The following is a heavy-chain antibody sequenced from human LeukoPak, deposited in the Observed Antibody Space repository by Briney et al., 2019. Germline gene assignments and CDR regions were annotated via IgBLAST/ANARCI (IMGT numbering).Heavy chain of an antibody. CDR1: GFSLRTTGVG. D-gene: IGHD6-13*01. J-gene: IGHJ4*02. CDR2: FYLDDDK. Sequence: SGPTLVNPTQTLTLTCTFSGFSLRTTGVGVGWIRQPPGRALEWLALFYLDDDKTYSPSLKSRLSITKHISKNLVVLTLTNIDVVDTATYYCAHRTLAIVPASGTFDYWGQGILVTVSS. V-gene: IGHV2-5*02. CDR3: AHRTLAIVPASGTFDY.